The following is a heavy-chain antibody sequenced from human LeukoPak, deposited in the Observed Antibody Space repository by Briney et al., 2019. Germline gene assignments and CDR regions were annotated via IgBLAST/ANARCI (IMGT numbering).Heavy chain of an antibody. V-gene: IGHV4-34*01. Sequence: SSETLSLTCAVNGGFFGNYYWSWIRQPPGKGLDGIGEIKHSGSTNYNPSLKSRVTISVDTSKNQFSLRLSSVTAADTAVYYCARGVTDIVVVPRATKRTRFFDFWGQGIQVTVSS. D-gene: IGHD2-2*01. J-gene: IGHJ4*02. CDR1: GGFFGNYY. CDR3: ARGVTDIVVVPRATKRTRFFDF. CDR2: IKHSGST.